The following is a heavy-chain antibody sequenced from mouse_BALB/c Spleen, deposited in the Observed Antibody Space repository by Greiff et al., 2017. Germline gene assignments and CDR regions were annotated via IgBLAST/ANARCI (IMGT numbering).Heavy chain of an antibody. CDR1: GYNIKDNY. CDR3: TRAGDYDLCYFDY. V-gene: IGHV14-3*02. CDR2: INPANGNT. Sequence: EVQLLQSGAELVKPGASVKLSCKASGYNIKDNYMYWVQQRPEQGLEWIGRINPANGNTKYYPKFQGKSTITTDTASNTAYLQLSSLTSEDTAVYYYTRAGDYDLCYFDYWGQGTTLTVSS. J-gene: IGHJ2*01. D-gene: IGHD1-1*01.